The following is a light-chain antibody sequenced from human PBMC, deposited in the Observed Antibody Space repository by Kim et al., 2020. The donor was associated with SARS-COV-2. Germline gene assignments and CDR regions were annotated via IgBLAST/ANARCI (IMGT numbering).Light chain of an antibody. CDR2: GAS. J-gene: IGKJ2*01. CDR1: QTVSSSSY. V-gene: IGKV3-20*01. CDR3: QQYGGLPPYT. Sequence: EIVLTQSPGTLSLSPGERATLSCRASQTVSSSSYLAWYQQKPGQAPRLLIYGASSRATGIPDRFSGSGSGTDFTLTVSRLEPEDFAVYYCQQYGGLPPYTFGQGTKVDIK.